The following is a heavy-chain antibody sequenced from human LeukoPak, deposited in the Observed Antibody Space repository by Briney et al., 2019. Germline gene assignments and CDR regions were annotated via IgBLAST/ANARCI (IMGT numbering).Heavy chain of an antibody. Sequence: GGSLRLSCAASGFTFSDYPIHWVRQAPGKGLEYISGISSDGVITYYADSVKGRFTISRDNSKNTLYLQMGSLRAEDMAMYYCARGSGYSSGWYYSGEGWFDPWGQGTLVTVSS. J-gene: IGHJ5*02. CDR2: ISSDGVIT. CDR1: GFTFSDYP. V-gene: IGHV3-64*02. D-gene: IGHD6-19*01. CDR3: ARGSGYSSGWYYSGEGWFDP.